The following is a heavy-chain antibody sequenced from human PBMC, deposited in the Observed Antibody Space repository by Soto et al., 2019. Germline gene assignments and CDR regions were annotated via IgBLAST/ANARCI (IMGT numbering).Heavy chain of an antibody. Sequence: QVQLVQSGAEVKKPGASVKVSCKASGYTFTSYGISWVRQAPGQGLERMGWINAYNGNTNYAQKHQGRGTMTADTSTSTDSMGLRSLRFDDAAVYYGARVLPPFEPWGQGTLVTVSS. CDR3: ARVLPPFEP. J-gene: IGHJ5*02. CDR2: INAYNGNT. V-gene: IGHV1-18*01. CDR1: GYTFTSYG.